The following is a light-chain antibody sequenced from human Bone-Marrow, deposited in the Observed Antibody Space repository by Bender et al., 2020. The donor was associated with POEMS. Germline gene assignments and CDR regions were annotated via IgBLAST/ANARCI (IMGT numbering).Light chain of an antibody. CDR1: STNIGYYNL. CDR2: EFT. J-gene: IGLJ2*01. CDR3: AGWDDSLSGVV. V-gene: IGLV2-14*02. Sequence: QSALTQPASVSGSPGQSITISCTGSSTNIGYYNLVSWYQQHPGKAPKLIIFEFTKRPSGVPDRFSGSKSGTSASLAISGLRSEDEADYYCAGWDDSLSGVVFGGGTKLTVL.